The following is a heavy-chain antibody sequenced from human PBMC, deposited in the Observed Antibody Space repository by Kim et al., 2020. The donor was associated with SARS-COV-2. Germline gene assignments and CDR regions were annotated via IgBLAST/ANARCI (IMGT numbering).Heavy chain of an antibody. Sequence: GGSLRLSCTASGFTFGDYAMSWFRQAPGKGLEWVGFIRSKAYGGTTEYAASVKGRFTISRDDSKSIAYLQMNSLKTEDTAVYYCTREEGGIQLWPRQFSSGHGYWGQGTLVTVSS. CDR1: GFTFGDYA. CDR3: TREEGGIQLWPRQFSSGHGY. J-gene: IGHJ4*02. V-gene: IGHV3-49*03. CDR2: IRSKAYGGTT. D-gene: IGHD5-18*01.